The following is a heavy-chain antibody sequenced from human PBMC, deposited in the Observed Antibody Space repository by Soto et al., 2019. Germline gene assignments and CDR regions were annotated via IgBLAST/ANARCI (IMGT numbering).Heavy chain of an antibody. D-gene: IGHD3-16*01. V-gene: IGHV3-33*01. CDR3: AAFFWNDLGEFY. CDR1: GFTFSSYG. Sequence: GGSLRLSCAASGFTFSSYGMHWVRQAPGKGLEWVAVIWYDGSNKYYADSVKGRFTISRDNSKNTLYLQMNSLRAEDTAVYYCAAFFWNDLGEFYWGQGTLVTVSS. J-gene: IGHJ4*02. CDR2: IWYDGSNK.